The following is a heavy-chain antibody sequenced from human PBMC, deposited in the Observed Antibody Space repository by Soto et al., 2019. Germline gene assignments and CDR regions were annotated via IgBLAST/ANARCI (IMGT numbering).Heavy chain of an antibody. V-gene: IGHV4-31*03. J-gene: IGHJ4*02. Sequence: QVQLQESGPGLVKPSQTLSLTCTVSGGSISSGGYYWSWIRQHPGKGLEWIGYIDHSGSTYYNPSFKSRVTTSTDTSKNQCSLKLSYVTVADTAVYYCARAGDSGGNFDYWGQGTLVTVSS. CDR3: ARAGDSGGNFDY. CDR1: GGSISSGGYY. D-gene: IGHD4-17*01. CDR2: IDHSGST.